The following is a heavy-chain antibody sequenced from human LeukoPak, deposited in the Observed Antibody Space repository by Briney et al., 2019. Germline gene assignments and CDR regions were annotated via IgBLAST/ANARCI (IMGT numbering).Heavy chain of an antibody. CDR1: GFTFSSYA. J-gene: IGHJ4*02. CDR2: ISGSGGST. V-gene: IGHV3-23*01. Sequence: GGSRRLSCAASGFTFSSYAMNWVRQAPGKGLEWVSAISGSGGSTYYADSVKGRFTISRDNSKNTLYLQMNSLRAEDTALYYCAKDFRFDTSGYYVWGQGTLVTVSS. CDR3: AKDFRFDTSGYYV. D-gene: IGHD3-22*01.